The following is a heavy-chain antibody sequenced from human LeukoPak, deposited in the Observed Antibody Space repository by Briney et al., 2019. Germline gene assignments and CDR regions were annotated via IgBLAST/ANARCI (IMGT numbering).Heavy chain of an antibody. D-gene: IGHD3-22*01. J-gene: IGHJ6*03. Sequence: PSETLPHTCTVSGGSLISKYWSWIRQSAGTGLEWIGRIYGSGITHYNPSLKSRVTMSLDTSRKQFSLRLTSVTAADTAVYYCARLKFYDSTGYSPGYYMDVWGKGTTVSVFS. CDR3: ARLKFYDSTGYSPGYYMDV. CDR1: GGSLISKY. V-gene: IGHV4-4*07. CDR2: IYGSGIT.